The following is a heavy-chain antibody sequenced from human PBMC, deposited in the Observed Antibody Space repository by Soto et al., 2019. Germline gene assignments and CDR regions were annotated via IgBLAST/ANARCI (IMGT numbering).Heavy chain of an antibody. CDR2: INAGNGNT. V-gene: IGHV1-3*01. J-gene: IGHJ3*02. CDR3: ARGASSGWPGASGAFDI. D-gene: IGHD6-19*01. CDR1: GYTFTSYA. Sequence: GASVKISCKASGYTFTSYAMHWVRQAPGQRLEWMGWINAGNGNTKYSQKFQGRVTITRDTSASTAYMELSSLRSEDTAVYYCARGASSGWPGASGAFDIWGQGTMVTVSS.